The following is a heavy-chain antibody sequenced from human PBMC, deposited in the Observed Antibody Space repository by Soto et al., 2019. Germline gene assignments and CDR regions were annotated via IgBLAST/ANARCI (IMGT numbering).Heavy chain of an antibody. D-gene: IGHD3-10*01. CDR3: ASRVVRGVIHWFDP. CDR1: GYSFPSYW. CDR2: IYPGDSDT. Sequence: EVQLVQSGAEVKKPGESLKISCKGSGYSFPSYWIGWVRQIPGKGLEWMGIIYPGDSDTRYSPSVQGQVTISADKSISPAYLQWSSLKASDTAMYDCASRVVRGVIHWFDPWGQGTLVTVSS. V-gene: IGHV5-51*01. J-gene: IGHJ5*02.